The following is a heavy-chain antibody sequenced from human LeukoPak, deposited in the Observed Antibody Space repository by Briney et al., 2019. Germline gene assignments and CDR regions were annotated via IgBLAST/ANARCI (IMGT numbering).Heavy chain of an antibody. CDR2: IKSKTDGGTT. V-gene: IGHV3-15*01. D-gene: IGHD2-2*01. Sequence: GGSLRLSCAASGFTFSNAWMSWVRQAPGKGLEWVGRIKSKTDGGTTDYAAPVKGRFTISRDDSKNTLYLQMNSLKTEDTAVYYCTTEGRDCSSTSCPPVDYWGQGTLVTVSS. CDR1: GFTFSNAW. J-gene: IGHJ4*02. CDR3: TTEGRDCSSTSCPPVDY.